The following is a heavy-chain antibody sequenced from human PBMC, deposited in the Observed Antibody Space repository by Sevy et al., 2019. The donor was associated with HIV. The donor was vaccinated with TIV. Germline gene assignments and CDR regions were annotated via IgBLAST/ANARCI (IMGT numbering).Heavy chain of an antibody. CDR2: IGTLADT. D-gene: IGHD2-21*01. Sequence: GGSLRLSCAASGFTFSGSDMYWVRQVKGKGLEWISSIGTLADTFYADSVKGRFTISRDNAQSYLYLHMSSLKVGDTALYFCVRGLQTHCDRTACPLDYWGQGTLVTVSS. J-gene: IGHJ4*02. V-gene: IGHV3-13*01. CDR1: GFTFSGSD. CDR3: VRGLQTHCDRTACPLDY.